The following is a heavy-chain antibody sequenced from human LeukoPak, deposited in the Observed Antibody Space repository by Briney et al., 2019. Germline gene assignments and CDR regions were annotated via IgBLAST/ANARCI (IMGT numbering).Heavy chain of an antibody. CDR2: FDPEDGET. V-gene: IGHV1-24*01. CDR1: GYTLTELS. Sequence: ASVKVSCKVSGYTLTELSMHWVRQAPGKGLEWMGGFDPEDGETIYAQKFQGRVTMTRDTSTSTVYMELSSLRSEDTAVYYCARDGYNYRYYYYGMDVWGQGTTVTVSS. CDR3: ARDGYNYRYYYYGMDV. D-gene: IGHD5-24*01. J-gene: IGHJ6*02.